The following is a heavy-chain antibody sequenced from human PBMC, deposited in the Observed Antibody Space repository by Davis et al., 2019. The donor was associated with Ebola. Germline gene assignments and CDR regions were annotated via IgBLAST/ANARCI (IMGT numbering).Heavy chain of an antibody. V-gene: IGHV4-61*01. CDR2: IDYSGST. Sequence: MPSDTLSPTFTVPGGFVSSGSYYWSRIRQPPGKGLEWIGYIDYSGSTKYNPSLKSRVTISVDTSKSQFSLKLTSMTAADTAVYYCARGWDYGEGRIFDYWGQGSLVTVS. CDR3: ARGWDYGEGRIFDY. CDR1: GGFVSSGSYY. J-gene: IGHJ4*02. D-gene: IGHD4/OR15-4a*01.